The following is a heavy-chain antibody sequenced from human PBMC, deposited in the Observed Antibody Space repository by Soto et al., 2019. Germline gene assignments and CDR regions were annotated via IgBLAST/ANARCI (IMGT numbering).Heavy chain of an antibody. CDR2: IFHSGAT. CDR1: GGCIRSDGND. CDR3: ARDFSYGDFYYYGMDV. J-gene: IGHJ6*02. Sequence: ILSLTCNVSGGCIRSDGNDWTWIRQHPGKGLEWLGNIFHSGATYYNPSLRSRLTISVDTSKNLFSLKLNSVTAADTAVYYCARDFSYGDFYYYGMDVWGQGTTVTVS. V-gene: IGHV4-31*03. D-gene: IGHD4-17*01.